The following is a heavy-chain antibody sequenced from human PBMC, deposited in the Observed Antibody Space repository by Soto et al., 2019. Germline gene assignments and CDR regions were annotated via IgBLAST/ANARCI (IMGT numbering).Heavy chain of an antibody. CDR3: AKPRIGDYYYYYYYMDV. CDR2: ISGSGGST. V-gene: IGHV3-23*01. D-gene: IGHD4-17*01. Sequence: GGSLRLSCAASGFTFSSYAMSWVRQAPGKGLEWVSAISGSGGSTYYADSVKGRFTTSRDNSKNTLYLQMNSLRAEDTAVYYCAKPRIGDYYYYYYYMDVWGKGTTVTVSS. J-gene: IGHJ6*03. CDR1: GFTFSSYA.